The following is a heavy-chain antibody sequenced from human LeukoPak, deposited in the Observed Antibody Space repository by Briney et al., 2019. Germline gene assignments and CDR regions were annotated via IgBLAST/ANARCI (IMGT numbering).Heavy chain of an antibody. D-gene: IGHD3-3*01. J-gene: IGHJ4*02. V-gene: IGHV3-49*04. CDR2: IRSKAFGGST. Sequence: PGGSLRLSCAASGFTFTYAWMSWVRQAPGKGLEWVGFIRSKAFGGSTEYAASVKGRFTISRDDSKSIAYLQMNSLKTEDTAVYYCTRDFTIFDYWGQGTLVTVSS. CDR1: GFTFTYAW. CDR3: TRDFTIFDY.